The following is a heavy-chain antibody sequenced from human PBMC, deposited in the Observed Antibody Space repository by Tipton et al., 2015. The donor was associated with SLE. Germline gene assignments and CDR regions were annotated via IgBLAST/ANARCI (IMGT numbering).Heavy chain of an antibody. V-gene: IGHV1-18*01. CDR2: ISAYNGNT. J-gene: IGHJ6*03. D-gene: IGHD3-16*01. Sequence: QSGPEVKKPGASVKVSCKASGYTFTSYGISWVRQAPGQGLEWMGWISAYNGNTNYAQKLQGGVTMTTDTSTSTAYMELRSLRSDDTAVYYCARASLGGSLSLPDYMDVWGKGTTVTVSS. CDR3: ARASLGGSLSLPDYMDV. CDR1: GYTFTSYG.